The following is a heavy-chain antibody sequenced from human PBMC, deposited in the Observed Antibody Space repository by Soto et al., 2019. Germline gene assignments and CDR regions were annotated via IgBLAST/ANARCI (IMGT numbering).Heavy chain of an antibody. CDR2: ISGSGGST. V-gene: IGHV3-23*01. J-gene: IGHJ4*02. CDR3: AKVATMIVVVSKNYFDY. Sequence: GSLRLSCAASGFTFSSYAMSWVRQAPGKGLEWVSAISGSGGSTYYADSVKGRFTISRDNSKNTLYLQMNSLRAEDTAVYYCAKVATMIVVVSKNYFDYWRQGTLVTVSS. D-gene: IGHD3-22*01. CDR1: GFTFSSYA.